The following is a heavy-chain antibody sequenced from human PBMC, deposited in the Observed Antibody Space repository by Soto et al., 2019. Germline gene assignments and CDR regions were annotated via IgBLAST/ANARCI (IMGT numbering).Heavy chain of an antibody. D-gene: IGHD5-12*01. CDR2: IIPILGIA. Sequence: SVKVSCKASGGTFSSYTISWVRQAPGQGLEWMGRIIPILGIANYAQKFQGRVTITADKSTSTAYMELSSLRSEDTAVYYCARGGAGYDYIDFWGQGTRVTVAS. CDR3: ARGGAGYDYIDF. V-gene: IGHV1-69*02. CDR1: GGTFSSYT. J-gene: IGHJ4*02.